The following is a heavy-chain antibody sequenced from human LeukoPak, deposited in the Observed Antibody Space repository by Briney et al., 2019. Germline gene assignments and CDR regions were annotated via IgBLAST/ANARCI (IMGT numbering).Heavy chain of an antibody. D-gene: IGHD3-22*01. J-gene: IGHJ3*02. V-gene: IGHV3-23*01. CDR3: AGYASSGRRDAFDI. CDR1: GFSFSSHG. Sequence: GGSLRLSCAGSGFSFSSHGLNWVGQAPGKGLEGVSGISPSGDITYYTDSARGRFTISRDNFKNTLSLQVNSLRAEDTAVYYCAGYASSGRRDAFDIWGQGTMVTVSS. CDR2: ISPSGDIT.